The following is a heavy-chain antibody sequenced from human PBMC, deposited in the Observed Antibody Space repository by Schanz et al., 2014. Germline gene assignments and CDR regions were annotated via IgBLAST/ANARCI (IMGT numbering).Heavy chain of an antibody. J-gene: IGHJ3*02. D-gene: IGHD3-10*01. CDR1: GFTFSTHA. V-gene: IGHV3-21*02. CDR2: ISYGTSYI. Sequence: EVQLVESGGGLVKPGGSLRLSCAASGFTFSTHAMSWVRQAPGKGLEWVSSISYGTSYIYYAESVKSRITISRDNAKNSLYLQMNGQRAEDAAEYYCAKEKFRELGAFDIWGQGTMVTVSS. CDR3: AKEKFRELGAFDI.